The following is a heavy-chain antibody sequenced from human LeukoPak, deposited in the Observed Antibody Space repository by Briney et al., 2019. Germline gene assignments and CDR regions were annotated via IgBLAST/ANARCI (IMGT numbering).Heavy chain of an antibody. V-gene: IGHV3-30*18. Sequence: GGSLRLSCAASGFTFSSYGMHWVRQAPGKGLEWVAVIPYDGSNKYYADSVQGRFTISRDNSKSTLCLQMNSLRAEDTAVYYCAKQLGYCSDGSCYFPYWGQGTLVTVSS. CDR3: AKQLGYCSDGSCYFPY. J-gene: IGHJ4*02. CDR2: IPYDGSNK. CDR1: GFTFSSYG. D-gene: IGHD2-15*01.